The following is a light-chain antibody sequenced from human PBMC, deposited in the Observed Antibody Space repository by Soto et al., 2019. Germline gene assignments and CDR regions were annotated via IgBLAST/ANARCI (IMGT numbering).Light chain of an antibody. CDR2: DAS. Sequence: EFVLTQSPATLSLSPGKRATLSCRASQSVSSYVAWYQQKPGQAPRLVIYDASSRATGVPPRFSGSGSGTDFTLAISSLEPEDLAVYYCQQRNTFGQGTRLEI. CDR1: QSVSSY. J-gene: IGKJ5*01. CDR3: QQRNT. V-gene: IGKV3-11*01.